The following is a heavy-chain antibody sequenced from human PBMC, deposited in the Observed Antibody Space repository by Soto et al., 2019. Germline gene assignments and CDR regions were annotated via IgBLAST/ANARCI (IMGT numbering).Heavy chain of an antibody. CDR2: ISSSSSYI. V-gene: IGHV3-21*01. D-gene: IGHD3-10*01. Sequence: GGSLRLSCAASGFTFSSYSMNWVRQAPGKGLEWVSSISSSSSYIYYADSVKGRFTISRDNAKNSLYLQMNSLRAEDTAVYYCAREGVWFGELSYYYYGMDVWGQGTTVTVSS. CDR1: GFTFSSYS. CDR3: AREGVWFGELSYYYYGMDV. J-gene: IGHJ6*02.